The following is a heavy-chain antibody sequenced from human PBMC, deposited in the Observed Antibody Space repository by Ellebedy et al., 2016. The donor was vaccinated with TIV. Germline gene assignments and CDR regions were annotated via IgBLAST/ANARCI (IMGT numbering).Heavy chain of an antibody. J-gene: IGHJ4*02. Sequence: GESLKISCAASGFTFSSYAMSWVRQAPGKGLEWVSAISGSGGSTYYADSVKGRFTISRDNAKNSLYLQMNSLRVEDTAVYYCARDGFGGFLDSWGQGTLVTVSS. D-gene: IGHD3-10*01. V-gene: IGHV3-23*01. CDR1: GFTFSSYA. CDR3: ARDGFGGFLDS. CDR2: ISGSGGST.